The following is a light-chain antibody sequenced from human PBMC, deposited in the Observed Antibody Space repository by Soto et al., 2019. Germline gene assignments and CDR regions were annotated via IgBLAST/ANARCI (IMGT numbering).Light chain of an antibody. Sequence: QSVLTQPPSVSEAPRQRVTLSCSGSRSNIGNNAVNWYQQVPGKAPKLLIYLDDLVPSGVSDRFSGSKSGTSAALTISALQSEDEADYYCAAWDDGLNGFVFGTGTKLTVL. CDR3: AAWDDGLNGFV. CDR2: LDD. J-gene: IGLJ1*01. CDR1: RSNIGNNA. V-gene: IGLV1-36*01.